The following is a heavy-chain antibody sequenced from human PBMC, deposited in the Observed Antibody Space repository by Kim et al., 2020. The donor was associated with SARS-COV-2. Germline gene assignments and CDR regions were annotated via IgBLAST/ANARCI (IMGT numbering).Heavy chain of an antibody. V-gene: IGHV1-18*01. D-gene: IGHD2-15*01. CDR2: ISAYNGNT. CDR3: ARERILWGLFLTANSSRAFDI. CDR1: GYTFTSYG. Sequence: ASVKVSCKASGYTFTSYGISWVRQAPGQGLEWMGWISAYNGNTNYAQKLQGRVTMTTDTSTSTAYMELRSLRSDDTAVYYCARERILWGLFLTANSSRAFDIWGQGTMVTVSS. J-gene: IGHJ3*02.